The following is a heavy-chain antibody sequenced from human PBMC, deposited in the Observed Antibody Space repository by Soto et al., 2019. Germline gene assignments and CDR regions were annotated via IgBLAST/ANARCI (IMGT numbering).Heavy chain of an antibody. CDR1: GFTFSSYG. V-gene: IGHV3-30*18. J-gene: IGHJ4*02. D-gene: IGHD3-10*01. CDR2: ISYDGSNK. Sequence: QVQLVESGGGVVQPGRSLRLSCAASGFTFSSYGMHWVRQAPGKGLEWVAVISYDGSNKYYADSVKGRFTISRDNSKNTLYMQMNSLRAEDTAVYYCAKDGSINSFDYWGQGTLVTVS. CDR3: AKDGSINSFDY.